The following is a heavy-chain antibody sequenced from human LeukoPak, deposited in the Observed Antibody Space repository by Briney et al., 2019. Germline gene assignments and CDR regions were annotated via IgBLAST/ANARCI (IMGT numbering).Heavy chain of an antibody. D-gene: IGHD3-10*01. CDR3: ASYGEDRYYFDY. Sequence: GGSLRLSCAASGFTVSSNYMSWVRQAPGKGLEWVSVIYSGGSTYYADSAKGRFTISRDNSKNTLYLQMNSLRAEDTAVYYCASYGEDRYYFDYWGQGTLVTVSS. J-gene: IGHJ4*02. V-gene: IGHV3-66*01. CDR2: IYSGGST. CDR1: GFTVSSNY.